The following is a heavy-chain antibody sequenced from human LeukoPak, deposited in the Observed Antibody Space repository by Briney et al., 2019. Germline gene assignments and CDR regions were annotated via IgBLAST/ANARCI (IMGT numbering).Heavy chain of an antibody. J-gene: IGHJ5*02. V-gene: IGHV4-39*07. CDR3: ARVSGIAVAGSNEYNWFDP. D-gene: IGHD6-19*01. CDR1: GGSISSSTYY. CDR2: IYYSGST. Sequence: SETLSLTCSVSGGSISSSTYYWGWIRQPPGKGLEWIGSIYYSGSTNYNPSLKSRVTISVDTSKNQFSLKLSSVTAADTAVYYCARVSGIAVAGSNEYNWFDPWGQGTLVTVSS.